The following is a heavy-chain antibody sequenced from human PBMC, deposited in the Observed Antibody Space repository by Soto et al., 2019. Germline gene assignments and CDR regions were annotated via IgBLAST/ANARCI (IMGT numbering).Heavy chain of an antibody. CDR3: AKEAERDQWLVGDPYYFDY. D-gene: IGHD6-19*01. Sequence: GGSLRLSCAASGFTFSSYAMSWVRQAPGKGLEWVSAISGSGGSTYYADSVKGRFTISRDNSKNTLYLQMNSLRAEDTAVYYCAKEAERDQWLVGDPYYFDYWGQGTLVTVSS. CDR2: ISGSGGST. J-gene: IGHJ4*02. CDR1: GFTFSSYA. V-gene: IGHV3-23*01.